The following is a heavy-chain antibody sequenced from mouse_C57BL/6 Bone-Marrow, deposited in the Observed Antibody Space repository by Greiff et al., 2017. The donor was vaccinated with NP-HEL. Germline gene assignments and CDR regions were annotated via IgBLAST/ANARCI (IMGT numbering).Heavy chain of an antibody. Sequence: EVMLVESGGDLVKPGGSLKLSCAASGFTFSSYGMSWVRQTPDKRLEWVATISSGGSYTYYPDSVKGRFTISRDNAKNTLYLQMSSLKSEDTAMYYCARPYDYDVAWLAYWCQGTLVTVSA. D-gene: IGHD2-4*01. CDR1: GFTFSSYG. V-gene: IGHV5-6*01. J-gene: IGHJ3*01. CDR2: ISSGGSYT. CDR3: ARPYDYDVAWLAY.